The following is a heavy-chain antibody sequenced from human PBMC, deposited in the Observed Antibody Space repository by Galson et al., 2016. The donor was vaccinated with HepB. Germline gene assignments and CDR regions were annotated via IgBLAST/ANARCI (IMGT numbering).Heavy chain of an antibody. CDR2: IHHRGIT. CDR1: GDSVSNIHW. CDR3: AREGRSSTLFDF. D-gene: IGHD6-13*01. J-gene: IGHJ4*02. Sequence: SETLSLTCAVSGDSVSNIHWWSWVRQPPGKGLEWIGEIHHRGITSYNPSLGSRVTISLDKSKNQFSLRLSSVTAADTAVYYCAREGRSSTLFDFWGQGTLVTVSS. V-gene: IGHV4-4*02.